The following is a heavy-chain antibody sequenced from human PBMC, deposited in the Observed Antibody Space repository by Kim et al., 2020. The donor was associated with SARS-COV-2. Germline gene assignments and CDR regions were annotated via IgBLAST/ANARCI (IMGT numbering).Heavy chain of an antibody. V-gene: IGHV3-11*01. CDR1: GFTFNNYY. CDR3: AREPHH. CDR2: ISTGGNVV. Sequence: GGSLRLSCAASGFTFNNYYMSWIRQAPGKGLEWISHISTGGNVVSYAKSVEGRFIISRDNAKKFLFLQMNDLRVEDTAVYFCAREPHHWGQGSLVTVSA. J-gene: IGHJ4*02.